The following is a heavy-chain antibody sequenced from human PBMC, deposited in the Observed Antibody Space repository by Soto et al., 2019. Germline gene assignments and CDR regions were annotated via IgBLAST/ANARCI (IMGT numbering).Heavy chain of an antibody. CDR1: GFTFNDYT. Sequence: GGSLRLSCAASGFTFNDYTMNWVRQAPGKGLEWVSSISGSGRDIYYADSVKGRFTVSRSNAKNPLYLQMNSLRAEDTAMYYCATDPFGGGDSEWFDPWGQGTLVTVSS. V-gene: IGHV3-21*01. D-gene: IGHD2-21*02. J-gene: IGHJ5*02. CDR2: ISGSGRDI. CDR3: ATDPFGGGDSEWFDP.